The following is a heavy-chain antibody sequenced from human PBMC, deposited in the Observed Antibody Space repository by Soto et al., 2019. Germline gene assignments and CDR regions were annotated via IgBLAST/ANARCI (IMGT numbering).Heavy chain of an antibody. CDR3: ARATTILSLSAYYYYYMDV. CDR1: GGSISSGGYY. CDR2: IYYSGST. Sequence: PSETLSLTCTVSGGSISSGGYYWSWIRQHPGKGLEWIGYIYYSGSTYYNPSLKSRVTISVDTSKNQFSLKLSSVTAADTAVYYCARATTILSLSAYYYYYMDVWGKGTTVTVSS. J-gene: IGHJ6*03. V-gene: IGHV4-31*03. D-gene: IGHD3-3*01.